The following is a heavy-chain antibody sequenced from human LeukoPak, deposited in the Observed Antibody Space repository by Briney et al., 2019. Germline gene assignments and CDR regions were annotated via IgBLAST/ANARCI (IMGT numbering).Heavy chain of an antibody. Sequence: GGSLRLSCAASGFTFSSYSMNWVRQAPGKGLEWVSSIGSSSSYIYYADSVKGRFTISRDNAKNSLYLQMNSLRAEDTAVYYCASPRSMATIGYYYGMDVWGQGTTVTVSS. V-gene: IGHV3-21*04. CDR1: GFTFSSYS. D-gene: IGHD5-24*01. CDR2: IGSSSSYI. J-gene: IGHJ6*02. CDR3: ASPRSMATIGYYYGMDV.